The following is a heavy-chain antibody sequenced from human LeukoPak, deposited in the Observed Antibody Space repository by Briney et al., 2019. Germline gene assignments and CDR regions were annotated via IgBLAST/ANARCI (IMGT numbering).Heavy chain of an antibody. CDR2: IIPIFGTA. J-gene: IGHJ4*02. Sequence: GASVKVSCRTSGFVFNNFGISWVRQAPGQGLEWMGGIIPIFGTANYAQKFQGRVTITADESTSTAYMELSSLRSEDTAVYYCARDTADYWGQGTLVTVSS. CDR3: ARDTADY. V-gene: IGHV1-69*13. CDR1: GFVFNNFG. D-gene: IGHD4-17*01.